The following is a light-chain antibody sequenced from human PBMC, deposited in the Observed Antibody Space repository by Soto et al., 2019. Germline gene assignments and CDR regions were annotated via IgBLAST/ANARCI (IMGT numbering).Light chain of an antibody. CDR1: SSDVGGYKY. V-gene: IGLV2-14*01. J-gene: IGLJ1*01. CDR2: EVS. Sequence: QSVLTQPASVSGSPRQSITISCTGTSSDVGGYKYVSWYQQHPGKAPKLIIYEVSNRPSGVSNRFSGSKSGNTASLTISGLQPEDEADYYCSSYTSGSTTVFGTGTKVTAL. CDR3: SSYTSGSTTV.